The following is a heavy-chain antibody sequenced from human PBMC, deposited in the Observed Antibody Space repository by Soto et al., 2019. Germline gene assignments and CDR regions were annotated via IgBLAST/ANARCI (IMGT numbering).Heavy chain of an antibody. CDR2: MNPNSGNT. V-gene: IGHV1-8*02. CDR1: GGTFSSYA. J-gene: IGHJ5*02. Sequence: RASVKVSCKASGGTFSSYAISWVRQATGQGLEWMGWMNPNSGNTGYAQKFQGRVTMTRNTSISTAYMELSSLRSEDTAVYYCARGEGYCSGGSCIKRFDPWGQGTLVTVSS. CDR3: ARGEGYCSGGSCIKRFDP. D-gene: IGHD2-15*01.